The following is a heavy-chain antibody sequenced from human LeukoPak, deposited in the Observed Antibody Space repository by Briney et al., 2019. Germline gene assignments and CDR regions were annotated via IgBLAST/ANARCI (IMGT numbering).Heavy chain of an antibody. Sequence: XWVSYISSSGNTIYYADSVKGRFTISRDNARNSLHLQMNSLRADDTAVYYCAKNRGATAGTFDYWGPGTLVTVSS. J-gene: IGHJ4*02. CDR2: ISSSGNTI. V-gene: IGHV3-11*01. D-gene: IGHD2/OR15-2a*01. CDR3: AKNRGATAGTFDY.